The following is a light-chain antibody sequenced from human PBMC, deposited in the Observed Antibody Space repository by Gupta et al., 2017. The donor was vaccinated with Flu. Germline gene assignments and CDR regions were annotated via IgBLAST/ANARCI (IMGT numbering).Light chain of an antibody. CDR2: STN. CDR3: VLYMGSGWV. J-gene: IGLJ3*02. CDR1: SGSVSTSYY. V-gene: IGLV8-61*01. Sequence: QTVVTQEPSVSVSPGGTDTLTCGLSSGSVSTSYYPSWYQQTPGQAPRTLIYSTNTRSSGVPDRFSGSILGNKAALTITGAQADDESDYYCVLYMGSGWVFGGGTKLTVL.